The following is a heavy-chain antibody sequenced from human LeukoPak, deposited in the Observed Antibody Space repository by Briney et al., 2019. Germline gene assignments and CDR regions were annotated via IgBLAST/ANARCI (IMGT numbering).Heavy chain of an antibody. D-gene: IGHD3-9*01. CDR1: GGTFSSYA. CDR2: IIPIFGTA. Sequence: GASVKVSCKASGGTFSSYAISWVRQAPGQGLEWMGGIIPIFGTANYAQKFQGRVTITADESTSTAYMELSSLRSEDTAVYYCANQQSRYDILTGYYRYFDYLGQGTLVTVSS. J-gene: IGHJ4*02. V-gene: IGHV1-69*01. CDR3: ANQQSRYDILTGYYRYFDY.